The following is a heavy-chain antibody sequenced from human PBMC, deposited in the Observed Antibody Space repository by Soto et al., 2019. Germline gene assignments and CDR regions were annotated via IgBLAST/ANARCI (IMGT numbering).Heavy chain of an antibody. V-gene: IGHV6-1*01. J-gene: IGHJ4*02. D-gene: IGHD2-15*01. CDR3: ARGKRVRWYFDY. CDR2: TYYRSKWYN. CDR1: WYSFSINSAA. Sequence: PSQTLSLTCAISWYSFSINSAAFNLIRQSPSRGLEWLGRTYYRSKWYNDYAVSVKSRITINPDTSKNQFSLQLNSVTPEDTAVYYCARGKRVRWYFDYWGQGTLVTX.